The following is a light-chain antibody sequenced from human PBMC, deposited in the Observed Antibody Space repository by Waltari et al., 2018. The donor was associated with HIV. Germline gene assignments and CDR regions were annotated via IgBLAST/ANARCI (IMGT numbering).Light chain of an antibody. J-gene: IGKJ4*01. Sequence: DIQMTQSPSFLSASVGDKVTITCQASHDIRHYLNWYQKKAGKAPKLLIYAASKLQTGVPSRFSGSDSGTDLTLTITSLQSEDIGTYYCQQYADLPLTFGGGTQVEIK. CDR1: HDIRHY. V-gene: IGKV1-33*01. CDR3: QQYADLPLT. CDR2: AAS.